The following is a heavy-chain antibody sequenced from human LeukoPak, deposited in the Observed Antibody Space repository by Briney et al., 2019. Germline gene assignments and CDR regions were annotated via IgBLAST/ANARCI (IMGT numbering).Heavy chain of an antibody. CDR3: ARDTSCSSTSCPPPPYYYYGMDV. J-gene: IGHJ6*04. CDR2: ISSSGSTI. D-gene: IGHD2-2*01. V-gene: IGHV3-48*03. CDR1: GFTFSSYE. Sequence: SGGSLRLSCAASGFTFSSYEMNWVRQAPGKGLEWVSYISSSGSTIYYADSVKGRFTISRDNAKNSLYLQTNSLRAEDTAVYYCARDTSCSSTSCPPPPYYYYGMDVWGKGTTVTVSS.